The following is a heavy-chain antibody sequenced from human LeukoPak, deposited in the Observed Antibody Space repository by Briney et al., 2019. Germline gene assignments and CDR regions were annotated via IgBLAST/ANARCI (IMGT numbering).Heavy chain of an antibody. CDR1: GYTFTGYY. CDR2: INPNSGGT. CDR3: AVLMITFGGVIAQTLTLDY. V-gene: IGHV1-2*06. J-gene: IGHJ4*02. D-gene: IGHD3-16*02. Sequence: ASVKVSFKASGYTFTGYYMHWVRQAPGQGLEWMGRINPNSGGTNYAQKFQGRVTMTRDTSISTAYMELSRLRSDDTAVYYCAVLMITFGGVIAQTLTLDYWGQGTLVTVSS.